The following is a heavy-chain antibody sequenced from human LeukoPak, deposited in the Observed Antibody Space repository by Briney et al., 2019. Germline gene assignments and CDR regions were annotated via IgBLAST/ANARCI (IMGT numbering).Heavy chain of an antibody. CDR3: GKDGGYSYYFDY. CDR1: GFTVSSNY. Sequence: GGSLRLSCAASGFTVSSNYMSWVRQAPGKGLEWVSVIYSGGSTYYADSVKGRFTISRDNSKNTLYLQMNSLRAEDTAVHYCGKDGGYSYYFDYWGQGTLVTVSS. D-gene: IGHD5-18*01. V-gene: IGHV3-53*05. CDR2: IYSGGST. J-gene: IGHJ4*02.